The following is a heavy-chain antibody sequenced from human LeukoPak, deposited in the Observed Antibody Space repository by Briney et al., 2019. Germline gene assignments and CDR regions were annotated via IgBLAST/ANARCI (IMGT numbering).Heavy chain of an antibody. D-gene: IGHD3-3*01. CDR1: GFTFSSYW. J-gene: IGHJ4*02. CDR3: ARVPYDDFWSGYWGPDY. V-gene: IGHV3-74*01. CDR2: INSDGSST. Sequence: GGSLRLSCAASGFTFSSYWMHWVRQAPGKGLVWVSRINSDGSSTSYADSVKGRFTISRDNAKNTLYLQMNSLRAEDTAVYYCARVPYDDFWSGYWGPDYWGQGTLVTVSS.